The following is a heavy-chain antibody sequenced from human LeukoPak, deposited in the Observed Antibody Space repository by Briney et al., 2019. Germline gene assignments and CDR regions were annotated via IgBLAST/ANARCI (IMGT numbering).Heavy chain of an antibody. CDR1: GYTFTSYG. CDR2: IIPIFGTA. CDR3: ASSPSVVPAAILYYYYYMDV. V-gene: IGHV1-69*05. J-gene: IGHJ6*03. D-gene: IGHD2-2*01. Sequence: ASVKVSCKASGYTFTSYGISWVRQAPGQGLEWMGGIIPIFGTANYAQKFQGRVTITTDESTSTAYMELSSLRSEDTAVYYCASSPSVVPAAILYYYYYMDVWGKGTTVTVSS.